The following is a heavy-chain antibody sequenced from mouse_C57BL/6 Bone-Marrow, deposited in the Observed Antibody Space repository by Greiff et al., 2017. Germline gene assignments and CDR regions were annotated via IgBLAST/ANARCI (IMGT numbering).Heavy chain of an antibody. CDR2: IEPENGDT. CDR3: TNDYDWYVDV. D-gene: IGHD2-4*01. Sequence: EVQLQQSGAELVRPGASVKLSCTASGFNIKDDYMHWVKQRPEQGLEWIGWIEPENGDTEYASKFQGKATITADTSSNTAYLQLSSLTSEDTAVYYCTNDYDWYVDVWGTRTTVTVSS. CDR1: GFNIKDDY. V-gene: IGHV14-4*01. J-gene: IGHJ1*03.